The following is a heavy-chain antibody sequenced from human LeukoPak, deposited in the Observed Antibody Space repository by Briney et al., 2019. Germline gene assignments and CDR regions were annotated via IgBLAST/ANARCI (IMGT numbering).Heavy chain of an antibody. V-gene: IGHV4-30-4*01. CDR1: GGSISSGDYY. D-gene: IGHD4-17*01. Sequence: TLSLTCTVSGGSISSGDYYWSWIRQPPGKGLEWIGYIYYSGSAYYNPSLKSRVTLSVDTSKNQFSLKLSSVTAADTAVYYCARGGETTAPFDYWGQGTLVTVSS. CDR2: IYYSGSA. CDR3: ARGGETTAPFDY. J-gene: IGHJ4*02.